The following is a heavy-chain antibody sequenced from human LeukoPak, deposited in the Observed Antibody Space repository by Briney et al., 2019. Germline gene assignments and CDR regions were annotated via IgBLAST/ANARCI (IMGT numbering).Heavy chain of an antibody. V-gene: IGHV1-3*01. CDR1: GYTFTSYA. CDR3: ARDNLAAAGDDNFDI. Sequence: ASVKVSCKASGYTFTSYAMHWARQAPGQRLEWMGWINAGNGNTKYSQKFQGRVTITRDTSASTAYMELGSLRSEDTAVYYCARDNLAAAGDDNFDIWGQGTMVTVSS. J-gene: IGHJ3*02. CDR2: INAGNGNT. D-gene: IGHD6-13*01.